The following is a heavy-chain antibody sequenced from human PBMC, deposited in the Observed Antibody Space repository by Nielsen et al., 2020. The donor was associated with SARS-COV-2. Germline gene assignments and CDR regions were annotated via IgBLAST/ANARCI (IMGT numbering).Heavy chain of an antibody. V-gene: IGHV4-59*13. D-gene: IGHD3-3*01. Sequence: GSLRLSCTVSGGSISSYYWSWIRQPPGKGLEWIGYIYYSGSTNYNPSLKSRVTISVDTSKNQFSLKLSSVTAADTAVYYCARAGWYDFWSGYFSAPKPSGMDVWGQGTTVTVSS. CDR3: ARAGWYDFWSGYFSAPKPSGMDV. CDR2: IYYSGST. J-gene: IGHJ6*02. CDR1: GGSISSYY.